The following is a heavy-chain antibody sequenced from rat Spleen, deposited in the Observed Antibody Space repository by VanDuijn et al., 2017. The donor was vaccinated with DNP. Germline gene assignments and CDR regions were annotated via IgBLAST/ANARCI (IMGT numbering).Heavy chain of an antibody. CDR2: ISYSGST. CDR1: GYSITSNY. J-gene: IGHJ1*01. V-gene: IGHV3-1*01. D-gene: IGHD1-2*01. Sequence: EVQLQESGSGLVKPSQSLSLTCSVTGYSITSNYWGWIRKFPGNKVEWIGHISYSGSTTSNPSLKSRISVTRDTSKNQFFLQLNSITIEDTATYYCARCSSYYWYFDFWGPGTMVTVSS. CDR3: ARCSSYYWYFDF.